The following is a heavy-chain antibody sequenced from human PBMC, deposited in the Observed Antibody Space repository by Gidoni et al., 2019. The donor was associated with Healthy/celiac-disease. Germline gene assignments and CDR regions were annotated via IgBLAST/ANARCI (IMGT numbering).Heavy chain of an antibody. CDR1: GGSISSYS. V-gene: IGHV4-59*01. J-gene: IGHJ4*02. Sequence: QVQLQESGPGLVKLSETLSLTCTVSGGSISSYSWSWIRQPPGKGLEWIGYIYYSGSTNYNPSLKSRVTISVDTSKNQFSLKLSSVTAADTAVYYCARSYGSGSYSFDYWGQGTLVTVSS. CDR2: IYYSGST. CDR3: ARSYGSGSYSFDY. D-gene: IGHD3-10*01.